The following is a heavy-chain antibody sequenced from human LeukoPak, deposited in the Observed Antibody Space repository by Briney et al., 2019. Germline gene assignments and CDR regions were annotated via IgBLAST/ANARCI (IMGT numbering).Heavy chain of an antibody. Sequence: ASVKVSCKASGYTFTSYYMHWVRQAPGQGLEWMGWINPNSGGTNYAQKFQGRVTMTRDTSISTAYMELSRLRSDDTAVYYCAIDSSGRRYYFDYWGQGTLVTVSS. D-gene: IGHD3-22*01. CDR1: GYTFTSYY. CDR2: INPNSGGT. V-gene: IGHV1-2*02. J-gene: IGHJ4*02. CDR3: AIDSSGRRYYFDY.